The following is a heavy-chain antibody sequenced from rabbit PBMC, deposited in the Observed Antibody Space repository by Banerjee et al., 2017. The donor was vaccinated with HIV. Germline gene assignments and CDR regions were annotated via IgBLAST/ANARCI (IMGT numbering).Heavy chain of an antibody. CDR1: GFSFSSGYD. V-gene: IGHV1S40*01. CDR2: IDTGDGST. J-gene: IGHJ4*01. Sequence: QQLVESGGGLVKPGASLTLTCKASGFSFSSGYDMCWVRQAPGKGLEWIACIDTGDGSTYYASWAKGRFTISKTSSTTVTLQMTSLTAADTATYFCARDADSSGSRFYFDLWGQGTLVTVS. CDR3: ARDADSSGSRFYFDL. D-gene: IGHD8-1*01.